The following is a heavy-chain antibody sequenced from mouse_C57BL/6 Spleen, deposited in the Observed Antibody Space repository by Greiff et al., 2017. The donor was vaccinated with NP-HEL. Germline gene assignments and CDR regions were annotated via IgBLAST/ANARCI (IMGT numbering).Heavy chain of an antibody. D-gene: IGHD2-5*01. CDR3: ARSGRGYNNGAMDY. CDR1: GYTFTSYW. V-gene: IGHV1-69*01. CDR2: IDPSDSYT. J-gene: IGHJ4*01. Sequence: QVQLKQPGAELVMPGASVKLSCKASGYTFTSYWMHWVKQRPGQGLEWIGEIDPSDSYTNYNQKFKGKSTLTVDKSSSTAYMQLSSLTSEDSAVYYCARSGRGYNNGAMDYWGQGTSVTVSS.